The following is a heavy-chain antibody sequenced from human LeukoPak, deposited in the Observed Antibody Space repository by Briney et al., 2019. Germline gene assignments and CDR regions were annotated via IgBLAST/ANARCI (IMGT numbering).Heavy chain of an antibody. CDR1: GFTFSSHD. Sequence: GGSLRLSCAASGFTFSSHDMHWVRQPTGKGLEWVSTVGTAGETYYPGSAKGRFTISRENAKNSLYLQMNGLRAGDTAVYYCARGPYCSAGSCYPRDYYYYYMDVWGKGTTVTVSS. CDR2: VGTAGET. D-gene: IGHD2-15*01. V-gene: IGHV3-13*01. CDR3: ARGPYCSAGSCYPRDYYYYYMDV. J-gene: IGHJ6*03.